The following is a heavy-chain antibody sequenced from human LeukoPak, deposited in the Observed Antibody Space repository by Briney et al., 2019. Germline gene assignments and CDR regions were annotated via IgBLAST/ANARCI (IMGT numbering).Heavy chain of an antibody. CDR2: INPNNGVT. D-gene: IGHD6-19*01. CDR3: ASPYSSGWYVLDY. J-gene: IGHJ4*02. CDR1: GYTFTGYY. V-gene: IGHV1-2*02. Sequence: ASVKVSCKASGYTFTGYYMHWVRQAPGQGLEWMGWINPNNGVTNSAQKFQGRVTMTRDTSISTAYMELSRLRSDDTAAYYCASPYSSGWYVLDYWGQGTLVTVSS.